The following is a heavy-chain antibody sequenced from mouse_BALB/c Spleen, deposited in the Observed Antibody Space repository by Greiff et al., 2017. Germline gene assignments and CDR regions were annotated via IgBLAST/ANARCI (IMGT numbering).Heavy chain of an antibody. CDR3: ARLGTTATAWFAY. CDR1: GDSITSGY. CDR2: ISYSGST. J-gene: IGHJ3*01. V-gene: IGHV3-8*02. D-gene: IGHD1-2*01. Sequence: EVKLQESGPSLVKPSQTLSLTCSVTGDSITSGYWNWIRKFPGNKLEYMGYISYSGSTYYNPSLKSRISITRDTSKNQYYLQLNSVTTEDTATYYCARLGTTATAWFAYWGQGTLVTVSA.